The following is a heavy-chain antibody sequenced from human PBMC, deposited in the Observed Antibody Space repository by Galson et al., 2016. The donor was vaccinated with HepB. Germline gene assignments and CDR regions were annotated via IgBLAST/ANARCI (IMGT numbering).Heavy chain of an antibody. CDR2: IEQDGSEI. CDR1: GITLSAYW. V-gene: IGHV3-7*05. D-gene: IGHD1-26*01. Sequence: SLRLSCASSGITLSAYWMNWVRQAPGKGLEWVANIEQDGSEINYADSVKGRFTISRDNAKNSVFLQMNSLRGEDTAVYYCVRGLSGSDYLSWFDPWGQGTLVTVS. CDR3: VRGLSGSDYLSWFDP. J-gene: IGHJ5*02.